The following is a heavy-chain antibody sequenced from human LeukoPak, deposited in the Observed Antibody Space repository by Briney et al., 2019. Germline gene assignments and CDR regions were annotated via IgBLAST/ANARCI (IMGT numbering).Heavy chain of an antibody. V-gene: IGHV1-46*01. CDR2: INPSGGST. D-gene: IGHD2-2*01. CDR3: ASSYCSSTSCYALPY. Sequence: ASVKVSCKASGYTFTSYYMHWVRQAHGQGLEWMGIINPSGGSTSYAQKFQGRVTMTRDTSTSTVYMELSSLRSEDTAVYYCASSYCSSTSCYALPYWGQGTLVTVSS. J-gene: IGHJ4*02. CDR1: GYTFTSYY.